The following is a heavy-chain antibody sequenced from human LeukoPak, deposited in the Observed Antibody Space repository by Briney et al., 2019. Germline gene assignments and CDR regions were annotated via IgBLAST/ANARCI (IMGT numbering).Heavy chain of an antibody. Sequence: SETLSLTCNVSGGSINTNNYYWGWIRQPPGKGLEWIGSIYHSGFAYYNPSLKSRVTISVDTSKNQFSLKLSSVTAADTAVYYCARQSYYAKSYYYYYMDVWGKGTTVTVSS. V-gene: IGHV4-39*01. CDR3: ARQSYYAKSYYYYYMDV. CDR2: IYHSGFA. D-gene: IGHD3-10*01. J-gene: IGHJ6*03. CDR1: GGSINTNNYY.